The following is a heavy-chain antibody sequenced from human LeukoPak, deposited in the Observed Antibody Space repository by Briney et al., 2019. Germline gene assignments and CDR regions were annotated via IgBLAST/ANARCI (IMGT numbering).Heavy chain of an antibody. D-gene: IGHD6-19*01. CDR2: ICGSGGCT. J-gene: IGHJ4*02. Sequence: GGSLRLSCAASGFTFNTYAIYWVRQAPGKGQEWVSGICGSGGCTYYADSVKGRFTISRDNSKNTVYLQMNSLTADDTAIYYCAKTTVGYSSDHYPGWPADCWGQGTLVTVSS. CDR3: AKTTVGYSSDHYPGWPADC. CDR1: GFTFNTYA. V-gene: IGHV3-23*01.